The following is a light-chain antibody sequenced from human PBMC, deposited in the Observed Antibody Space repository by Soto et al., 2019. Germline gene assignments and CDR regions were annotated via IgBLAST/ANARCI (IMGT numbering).Light chain of an antibody. CDR1: QSVSSY. J-gene: IGKJ4*01. Sequence: EIVLTQSPATLSLSPGERATLSCRASQSVSSYLAWYQQKPGQATRLLIYDASNRATGIPARFSGSGSGTDFTLTISSLEPEDFAVYYCQQRSNWPLSLTFGGGNKVEIK. CDR3: QQRSNWPLSLT. V-gene: IGKV3-11*01. CDR2: DAS.